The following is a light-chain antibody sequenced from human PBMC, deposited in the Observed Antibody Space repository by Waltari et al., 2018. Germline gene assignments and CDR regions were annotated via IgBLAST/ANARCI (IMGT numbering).Light chain of an antibody. J-gene: IGLJ1*01. CDR3: CSYVSNTYV. CDR1: TTDSWTYNL. V-gene: IGLV2-23*01. CDR2: EDT. Sequence: QSALTQPASVSGSPGQSITISCTGTTTDSWTYNLVSWSQQHPGKAPNLIIFEDTKRPSVVSNRFFASTSGNTASLTVSGLEADDEADYHCCSYVSNTYVFGTGTKVTVL.